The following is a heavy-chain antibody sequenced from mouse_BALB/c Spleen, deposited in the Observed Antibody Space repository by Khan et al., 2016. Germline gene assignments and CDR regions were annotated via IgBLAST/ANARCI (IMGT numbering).Heavy chain of an antibody. CDR3: AGYDGYYFHD. CDR2: ISYSGST. D-gene: IGHD2-3*01. CDR1: GDSITSGY. J-gene: IGHJ2*01. V-gene: IGHV3-8*02. Sequence: EVQLQESAPSLVESSQTLSRTCSVTGDSITSGYWKWIRKFPGNKLAYMGYISYSGSTYYNPFLNSRISITRDTSKYQYSMQSTSVTTEDTATHSCAGYDGYYFHDRGKGTTLTVS.